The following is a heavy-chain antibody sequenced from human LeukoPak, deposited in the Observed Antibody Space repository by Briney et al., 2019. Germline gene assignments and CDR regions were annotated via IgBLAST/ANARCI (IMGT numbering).Heavy chain of an antibody. CDR1: GGSISSYY. D-gene: IGHD6-13*01. CDR3: STQSGIVAAGSTGV. Sequence: SETLSLTCIVSGGSISSYYWRWIRQHPGKGLEWIWHIYYSGSTNYNPSLKSRVTISVDTSTNHFSLKLSSVTAADTAVYYCSTQSGIVAAGSTGVWGKGTTVTVSS. J-gene: IGHJ6*04. CDR2: IYYSGST. V-gene: IGHV4-59*01.